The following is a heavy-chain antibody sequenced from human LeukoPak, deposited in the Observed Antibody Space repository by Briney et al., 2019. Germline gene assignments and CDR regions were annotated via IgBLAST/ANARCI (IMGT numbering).Heavy chain of an antibody. Sequence: GGSLRLSCAASGFTFSNYWMTWVRQAPGKGLQWVANINQDGSEKYYVDSVKGRFTISRDNAKNSLYLQMNSLRVEDRAVYYCARDRTGTAMVAAYWGQGTLVTVSS. CDR3: ARDRTGTAMVAAY. D-gene: IGHD5-18*01. CDR1: GFTFSNYW. CDR2: INQDGSEK. V-gene: IGHV3-7*03. J-gene: IGHJ4*02.